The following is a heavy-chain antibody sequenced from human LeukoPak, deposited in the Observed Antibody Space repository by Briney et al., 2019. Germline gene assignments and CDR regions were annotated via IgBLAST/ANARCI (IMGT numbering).Heavy chain of an antibody. Sequence: SQTLSLTCALYGGSSTGYYCSWNRHPPGKGLGWIGEINNSGRTTNNTSPTRRVTISQDTSKNQFSLKLRSVTAADKAVYYCAREPLAGTTYFDYWGQGTLVTVSS. J-gene: IGHJ4*02. CDR2: INNSGRT. V-gene: IGHV4-34*01. D-gene: IGHD1-7*01. CDR1: GGSSTGYY. CDR3: AREPLAGTTYFDY.